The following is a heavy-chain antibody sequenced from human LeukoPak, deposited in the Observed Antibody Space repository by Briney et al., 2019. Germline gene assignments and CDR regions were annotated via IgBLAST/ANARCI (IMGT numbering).Heavy chain of an antibody. Sequence: PSETLSLTCAVYGGSFSGHFWNWIRQPPGKGLEWIGEINHSGSTHHNPSLKSRVTISIDTSKNQISLKLSSVTAADTAVYYCARGPDSGSYFAWFGPWGQGTLVTVSS. CDR1: GGSFSGHF. V-gene: IGHV4-34*01. D-gene: IGHD3-10*01. CDR2: INHSGST. CDR3: ARGPDSGSYFAWFGP. J-gene: IGHJ5*02.